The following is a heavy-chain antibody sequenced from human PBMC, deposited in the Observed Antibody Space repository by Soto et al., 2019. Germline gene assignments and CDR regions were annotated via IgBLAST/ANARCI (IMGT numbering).Heavy chain of an antibody. D-gene: IGHD1-7*01. CDR1: GGSISSGGYY. V-gene: IGHV4-31*03. Sequence: QVQLQESGPGLVKPSQTLSLTCTVSGGSISSGGYYWSWIRQHPGKGLEWIGYIYYSGSTYYNPSLKSRVTISVDTSKNQFSLKPSSVTAADTAVYYCARGRVETTWFDPWGQGTLVTVSS. CDR3: ARGRVETTWFDP. CDR2: IYYSGST. J-gene: IGHJ5*02.